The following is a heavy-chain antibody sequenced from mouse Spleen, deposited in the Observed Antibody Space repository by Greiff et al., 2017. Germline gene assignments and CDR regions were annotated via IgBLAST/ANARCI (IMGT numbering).Heavy chain of an antibody. D-gene: IGHD2-10*02. CDR2: ISSGGDYI. V-gene: IGHV5-9-1*02. J-gene: IGHJ1*03. Sequence: EVQRVESGEGLVKPGGSLKLSCAASGFTFSSYAMSWVRQTPEKRLEWVAYISSGGDYIYYADTVKGRFTISRDNARNTLYLQMSSLKSEDTAMYYCTRGRYESWYFDVWGTGTTVTVSS. CDR1: GFTFSSYA. CDR3: TRGRYESWYFDV.